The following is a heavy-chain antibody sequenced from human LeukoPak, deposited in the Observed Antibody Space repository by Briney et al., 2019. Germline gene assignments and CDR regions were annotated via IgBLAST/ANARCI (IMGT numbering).Heavy chain of an antibody. V-gene: IGHV3-21*01. CDR3: VRHRTASDY. CDR1: GFTFSDYT. J-gene: IGHJ4*02. Sequence: GGSLRLSCAASGFTFSDYTMSWVRQAPGKGLEWVSSITPRGDYIYYADSLKGRFTISRDNAKNSLYLQMSSLRAEDSAVYYCVRHRTASDYWGQGALVTVSS. CDR2: ITPRGDYI. D-gene: IGHD1-1*01.